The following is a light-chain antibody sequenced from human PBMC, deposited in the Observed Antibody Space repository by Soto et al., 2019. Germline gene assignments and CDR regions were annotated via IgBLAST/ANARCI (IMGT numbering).Light chain of an antibody. Sequence: QSVLTQPPSASGSPGQSVTISCTGTSSDVGGYDYVSWYQQHPGKAPKLMISEVSKRPSGVPDRFSGSKSGNTASLTVSGLQADDEADYYCSSFAGSNNWVFGGGTQLTVL. CDR2: EVS. CDR1: SSDVGGYDY. CDR3: SSFAGSNNWV. J-gene: IGLJ3*02. V-gene: IGLV2-8*01.